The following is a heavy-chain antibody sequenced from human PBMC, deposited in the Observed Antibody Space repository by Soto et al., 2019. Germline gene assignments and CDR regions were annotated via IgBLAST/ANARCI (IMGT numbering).Heavy chain of an antibody. CDR2: IKQDGSEK. Sequence: EVQLVESGGGLVQPGGSLRLSCAGSGFIFGNFWMTWVRQAPGKGLEWVANIKQDGSEKYYVDSVKGRFTISRDNVKNSLYLQMNSLRSEDTAVYYCARGTGGATSSGKDQFDYWGQGTPVPVSS. CDR1: GFIFGNFW. J-gene: IGHJ4*02. V-gene: IGHV3-7*01. CDR3: ARGTGGATSSGKDQFDY. D-gene: IGHD1-26*01.